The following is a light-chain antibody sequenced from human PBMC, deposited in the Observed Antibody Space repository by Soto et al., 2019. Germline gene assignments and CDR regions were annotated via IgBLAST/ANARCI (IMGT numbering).Light chain of an antibody. CDR2: WAS. CDR1: QSVVYSSNNKNY. J-gene: IGKJ1*01. CDR3: QQYFRPWT. V-gene: IGKV4-1*01. Sequence: DIVLTQSPDSLAVSLGESATINCKSSQSVVYSSNNKNYLAWYQQKPGQPPKLLIYWASTREAGVPDRFSGSGSGTDFTLTISSRPAEDVAVYYCQQYFRPWTFGQGTKVEIK.